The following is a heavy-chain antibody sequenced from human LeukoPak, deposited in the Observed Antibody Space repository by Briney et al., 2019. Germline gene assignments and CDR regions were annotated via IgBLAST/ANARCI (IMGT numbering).Heavy chain of an antibody. V-gene: IGHV1-46*01. CDR1: GYSITSYY. CDR3: ARGDPSYSSSWYYFDY. D-gene: IGHD6-13*01. J-gene: IGHJ4*02. CDR2: INPRDGGT. Sequence: ASVKVSCKASGYSITSYYMHWVRQAPGQGLDWVGVINPRDGGTTYAQKFQGRVTMTTDMSTSTVYMELSSLRIEDTAVYYCARGDPSYSSSWYYFDYWGQGTLVTVSS.